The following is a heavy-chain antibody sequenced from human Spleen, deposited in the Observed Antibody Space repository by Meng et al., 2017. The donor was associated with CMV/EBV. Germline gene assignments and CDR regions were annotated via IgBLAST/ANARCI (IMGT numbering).Heavy chain of an antibody. V-gene: IGHV6-1*01. CDR3: ARGVMVGGYGDCHFDY. Sequence: SSNSAAWNWTRQSPSRGLGWLGRTYYRSKWYNDYAVSVKNRITINPGTSKNPFSLQLDSVAPEDTAVYYCARGVMVGGYGDCHFDYWGQGTLVTVSS. D-gene: IGHD4-17*01. CDR2: TYYRSKWYN. CDR1: SSNSAA. J-gene: IGHJ4*02.